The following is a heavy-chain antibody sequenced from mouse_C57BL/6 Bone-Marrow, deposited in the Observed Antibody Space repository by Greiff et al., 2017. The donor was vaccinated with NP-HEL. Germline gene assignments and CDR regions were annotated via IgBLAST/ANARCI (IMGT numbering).Heavy chain of an antibody. V-gene: IGHV1-55*01. D-gene: IGHD1-1*01. CDR1: GYTFTSYW. CDR2: LYPGSGST. CDR3: ARGDYGSSYVLFAY. Sequence: QVQLQQPGAELVKPGASVKMSCKASGYTFTSYWITWVKQRPGQGLEWIGDLYPGSGSTNYNEKFKSKATLTVDTSSSTAYMQLSSLTSEDSAVYYCARGDYGSSYVLFAYWGKGTLVTVSA. J-gene: IGHJ3*01.